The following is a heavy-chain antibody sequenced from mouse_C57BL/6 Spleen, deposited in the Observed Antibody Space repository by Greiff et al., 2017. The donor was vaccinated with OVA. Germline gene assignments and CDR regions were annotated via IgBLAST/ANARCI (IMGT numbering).Heavy chain of an antibody. D-gene: IGHD2-4*01. CDR1: GYAFSSSW. J-gene: IGHJ4*01. CDR3: ARGYYDYSYAMDY. Sequence: QVQLKESGPELVKPGASVKISCKASGYAFSSSWMNWVKQRPGKGLEWIGRIYPGDGDTNYNGKFKGKATLTADKSSSTAYMQLSSLTSEDSAVYFCARGYYDYSYAMDYWGQGTSVTVSS. V-gene: IGHV1-82*01. CDR2: IYPGDGDT.